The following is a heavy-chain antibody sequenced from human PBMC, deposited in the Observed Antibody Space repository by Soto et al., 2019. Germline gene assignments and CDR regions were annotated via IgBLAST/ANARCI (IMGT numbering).Heavy chain of an antibody. CDR1: GFTFSSYG. Sequence: GGSLRLSCAASGFTFSSYGMHWVRQAPGKGLEWVAVIWYDGSNKYYADSVKGRFTISRDNSKNTLYLQMNSLRAEDTAVYYCAREHGSGSYYNYFDYWGQGTLVTVSS. J-gene: IGHJ4*02. CDR2: IWYDGSNK. D-gene: IGHD3-10*01. V-gene: IGHV3-33*01. CDR3: AREHGSGSYYNYFDY.